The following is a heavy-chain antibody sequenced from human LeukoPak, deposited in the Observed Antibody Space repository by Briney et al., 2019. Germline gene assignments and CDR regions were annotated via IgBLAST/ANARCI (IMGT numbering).Heavy chain of an antibody. CDR3: ARGGPGIAAAGEYYYYYMDV. Sequence: ASVKVSCKASGYTFTGYYMHWVRQAPGQGLEWMGWINPNSGGTNYAQKFQGRVTMPRDTSISTAYMELSRLRSDDTAVYYCARGGPGIAAAGEYYYYYMDVWGKGTTVTVSS. CDR1: GYTFTGYY. CDR2: INPNSGGT. V-gene: IGHV1-2*02. D-gene: IGHD6-13*01. J-gene: IGHJ6*03.